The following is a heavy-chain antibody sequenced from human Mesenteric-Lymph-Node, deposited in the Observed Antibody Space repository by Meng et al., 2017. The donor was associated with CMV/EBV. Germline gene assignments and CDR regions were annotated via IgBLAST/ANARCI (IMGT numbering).Heavy chain of an antibody. V-gene: IGHV4-39*07. CDR1: GGSLSSNNYY. Sequence: GSLRLSCTVSGGSLSSNNYYWDWIRQPPGKGLEWIGEINHSGSTNYNPSLKSRVTISVDTSKNQFSLKLSSVTAADTAVYYCARGRCDFCPSGDWFDPWGQGTLVTVSS. CDR3: ARGRCDFCPSGDWFDP. J-gene: IGHJ5*02. CDR2: INHSGST. D-gene: IGHD3-3*01.